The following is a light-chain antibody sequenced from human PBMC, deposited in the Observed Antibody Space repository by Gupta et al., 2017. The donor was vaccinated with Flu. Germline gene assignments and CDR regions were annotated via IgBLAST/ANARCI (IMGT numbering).Light chain of an antibody. J-gene: IGLJ3*02. CDR1: SGSISSNY. Sequence: NFMLPQPHSVSESPGKTVTISCTRSSGSISSNYVQWYQQRPGSAPTTVLYEDNQRPSGVPDRFSGSIDSSSNSASLTISGLKTEDEADYYWQSYDSSNQVFGGGTKLTVL. V-gene: IGLV6-57*03. CDR2: EDN. CDR3: QSYDSSNQV.